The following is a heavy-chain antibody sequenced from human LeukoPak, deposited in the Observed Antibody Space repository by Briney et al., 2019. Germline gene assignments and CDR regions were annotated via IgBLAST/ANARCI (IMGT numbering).Heavy chain of an antibody. V-gene: IGHV4-61*05. D-gene: IGHD5-12*01. Sequence: PSQTLSLTCTVSGGSISSSSYYWGWIRQPPGKGLEWIGYIYYSGSTNYNPSLKSRVTISVDTAKNQFSLKLSSVTAADTAVYYCARADIVATMGYYYMDVWGKGTTVTVSS. CDR2: IYYSGST. CDR1: GGSISSSSYY. J-gene: IGHJ6*03. CDR3: ARADIVATMGYYYMDV.